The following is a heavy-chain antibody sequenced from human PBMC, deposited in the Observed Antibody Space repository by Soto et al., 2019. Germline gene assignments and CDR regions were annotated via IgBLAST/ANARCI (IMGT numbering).Heavy chain of an antibody. CDR3: ARDLPVITFGFFIVNPNPHDAFDI. D-gene: IGHD3-16*01. Sequence: ASVKVSCKASGYTFTSYGISWVRQAPGQGLEWMGWISAYNGNTNYAQKLQGRVTMTTDTSTSTAYMELRSLRSDDTAVYYCARDLPVITFGFFIVNPNPHDAFDIWGKGTMVPVSS. J-gene: IGHJ3*02. CDR2: ISAYNGNT. V-gene: IGHV1-18*01. CDR1: GYTFTSYG.